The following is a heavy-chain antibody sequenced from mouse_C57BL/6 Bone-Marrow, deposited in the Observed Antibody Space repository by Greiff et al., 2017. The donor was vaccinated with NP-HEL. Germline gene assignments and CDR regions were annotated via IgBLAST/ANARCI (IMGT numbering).Heavy chain of an antibody. CDR1: GYTFTDYY. CDR2: INPNNGGT. CDR3: ARAYYSKRGDFDY. V-gene: IGHV1-26*01. D-gene: IGHD2-5*01. J-gene: IGHJ2*01. Sequence: EVQLQQSGPELVKPGASVKISCKASGYTFTDYYMNWVKQSHGKSLEWIGDINPNNGGTSYNQKFKGKATLTVDKSSSTAYMELRSLTSEDSAVYYCARAYYSKRGDFDYWGQGTTLTVSS.